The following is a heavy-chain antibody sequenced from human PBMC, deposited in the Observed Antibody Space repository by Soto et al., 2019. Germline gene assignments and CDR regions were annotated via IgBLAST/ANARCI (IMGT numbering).Heavy chain of an antibody. CDR1: GSRFSNYV. J-gene: IGHJ4*02. V-gene: IGHV1-69*06. D-gene: IGHD2-2*02. Sequence: QVQLVQSGAEVKTPGSSLKVSCKVSGSRFSNYVISWVRQAPGHGLEWLGRIIPIFNSTKYAQSFQGRVTITADKSTSTASLELSSVRSDDTAVSYCAREGRGKKAGYNGLVSLGYWGQGTLVTVSS. CDR3: AREGRGKKAGYNGLVSLGY. CDR2: IIPIFNST.